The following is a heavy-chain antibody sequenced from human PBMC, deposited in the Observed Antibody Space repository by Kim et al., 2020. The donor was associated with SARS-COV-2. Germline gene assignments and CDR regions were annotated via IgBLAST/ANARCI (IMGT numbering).Heavy chain of an antibody. Sequence: GGSLRLSCAASGFSFSNYWMQSVRQAPGKGLVWVSLISSDGSITNYADSVKGRFAISRDNAKNTLYLQLNSLRAGDTAVYYCVREGYSSSRFWGFDSWGQGTLVTVSS. V-gene: IGHV3-74*01. CDR1: GFSFSNYW. J-gene: IGHJ4*02. D-gene: IGHD6-13*01. CDR2: ISSDGSIT. CDR3: VREGYSSSRFWGFDS.